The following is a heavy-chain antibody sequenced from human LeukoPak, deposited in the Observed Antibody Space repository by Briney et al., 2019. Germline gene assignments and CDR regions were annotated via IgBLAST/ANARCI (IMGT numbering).Heavy chain of an antibody. J-gene: IGHJ4*02. CDR2: INNDGHSI. V-gene: IGHV3-74*01. CDR3: ARDNLEWGSVFDY. Sequence: GGSLRLSCATSGFMFKTYWMHWVRQAPGKGLVGVSRINNDGHSINYADSVKGRFTTSRDNAKNTLFLRMNSLRAEDTGVYYCARDNLEWGSVFDYWGQGTLVTVSS. CDR1: GFMFKTYW. D-gene: IGHD3-16*01.